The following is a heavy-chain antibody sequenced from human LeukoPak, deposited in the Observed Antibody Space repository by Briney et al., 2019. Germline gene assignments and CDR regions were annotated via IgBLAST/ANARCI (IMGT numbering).Heavy chain of an antibody. CDR2: ISYDGRNK. V-gene: IGHV3-30*04. Sequence: GASLRLSSAASGFTFSSYAIQCRRQAPGRRLEWVAVISYDGRNKYYADSVKGRFTISRDNSKNTLYLQMNSLRAEDTAVYYCARAGLEDFWSGYYQFYGMDVWGQGTTVTVSS. CDR1: GFTFSSYA. D-gene: IGHD3-3*01. CDR3: ARAGLEDFWSGYYQFYGMDV. J-gene: IGHJ6*02.